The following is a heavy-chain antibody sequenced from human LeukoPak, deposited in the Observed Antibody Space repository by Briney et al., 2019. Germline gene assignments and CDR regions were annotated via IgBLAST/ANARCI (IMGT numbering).Heavy chain of an antibody. J-gene: IGHJ4*02. CDR2: ISSSSSYT. CDR3: ARGGSGNWNAPFDY. CDR1: GFTFSSYS. V-gene: IGHV3-21*01. Sequence: GGSLRLSCAASGFTFSSYSMNWVRQAPGKGLEWLSSISSSSSYTYYADSVKGRFTISRDNAKNSLYLQMNSLRAEDTAVYYCARGGSGNWNAPFDYWGQGTLITVSS. D-gene: IGHD1-1*01.